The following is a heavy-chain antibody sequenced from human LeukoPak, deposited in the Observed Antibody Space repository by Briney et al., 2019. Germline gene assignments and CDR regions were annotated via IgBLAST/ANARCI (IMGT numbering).Heavy chain of an antibody. CDR3: AKPLGYCSSTTCHIYDY. CDR2: ISGSGGST. D-gene: IGHD2-2*02. J-gene: IGHJ4*02. Sequence: PGGSLRLSCAASGFTFSSYAMSWVRQAPGKGLEWVSDISGSGGSTYYADSVKGRFTISRDNSKNTLYLQMSSLRAEDTAVYYCAKPLGYCSSTTCHIYDYWGQGTLVTVSS. CDR1: GFTFSSYA. V-gene: IGHV3-23*01.